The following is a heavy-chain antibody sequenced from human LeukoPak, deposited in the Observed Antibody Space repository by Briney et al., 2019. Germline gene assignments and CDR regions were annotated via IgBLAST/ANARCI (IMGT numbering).Heavy chain of an antibody. Sequence: PSETLSLTCTVSGGSISSYYWSWIRQPPGKGLEWIGFMFYSGTTNYNPSLKSRVTISVDTSKNQFSLKLSSVTAADTAVYYCARSRVDRPHFDYWGQGTLVTVSS. V-gene: IGHV4-59*08. J-gene: IGHJ4*02. CDR3: ARSRVDRPHFDY. CDR1: GGSISSYY. D-gene: IGHD3-3*01. CDR2: MFYSGTT.